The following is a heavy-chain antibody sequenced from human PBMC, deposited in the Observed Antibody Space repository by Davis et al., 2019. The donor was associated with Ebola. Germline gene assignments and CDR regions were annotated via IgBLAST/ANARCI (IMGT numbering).Heavy chain of an antibody. CDR3: AADLWYYYDSSGYTH. J-gene: IGHJ4*02. V-gene: IGHV1-58*02. CDR2: IVVGSGNT. CDR1: GFTFTSSA. D-gene: IGHD3-22*01. Sequence: GGSLRLSCKASGFTFTSSAMQWVRQARGQRLEWIGWIVVGSGNTNYAQKFQERVTITRDMSTSTAYMELSSLRSEDTAVYYCAADLWYYYDSSGYTHWGQGTLVTVSS.